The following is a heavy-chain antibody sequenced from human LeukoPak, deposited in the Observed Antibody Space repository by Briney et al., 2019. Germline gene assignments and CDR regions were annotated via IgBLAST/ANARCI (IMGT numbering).Heavy chain of an antibody. CDR2: ISSSGDIT. CDR3: AKDRPNYYESNGHYYRLNGDY. J-gene: IGHJ4*02. V-gene: IGHV3-23*01. CDR1: GFTFNNNA. Sequence: PGGSLRLSCAASGFTFNNNAMSWVRQAPGKGLEWVSAISSSGDITFYADSVKGRFTISRDNSRYTLYLQMNSLRAEDAAVYYCAKDRPNYYESNGHYYRLNGDYWGQGTLVTVSS. D-gene: IGHD3-22*01.